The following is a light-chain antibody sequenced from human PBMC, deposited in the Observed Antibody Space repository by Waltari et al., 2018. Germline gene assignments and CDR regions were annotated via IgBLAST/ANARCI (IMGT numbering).Light chain of an antibody. CDR2: AAS. J-gene: IGKJ4*01. CDR3: QQYHKWPPGG. CDR1: QRVHTN. V-gene: IGKV3-15*01. Sequence: TQSPAPLSVSPGNTVTLSCSASQRVHTNLAWYQQKHGQAPRLLIFAASTRAPGIPSRFGGSGSGTEFTLTITSLQFEDVGVYFCQQYHKWPPGGFGGGTKVEIE.